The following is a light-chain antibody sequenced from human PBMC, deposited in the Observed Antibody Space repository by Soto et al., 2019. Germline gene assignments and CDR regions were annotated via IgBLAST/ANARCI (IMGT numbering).Light chain of an antibody. CDR1: QSISGY. Sequence: DLQMTQSPSSLSASIGEKVTITCRASQSISGYLNWYQQELGRAPKLLIYAASNLQSGVPSRFSGSGFGTDFTLTISSLQPEDFATYFCQQSYRTPLTFGQGTKVEI. CDR3: QQSYRTPLT. V-gene: IGKV1-39*01. CDR2: AAS. J-gene: IGKJ1*01.